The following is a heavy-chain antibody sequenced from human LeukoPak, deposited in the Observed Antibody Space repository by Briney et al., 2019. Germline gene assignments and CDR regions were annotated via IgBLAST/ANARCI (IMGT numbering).Heavy chain of an antibody. Sequence: PGGSLRLLCTASGHIFTSYRMHWARRSRGRGLVWVSHFNSDGSNTYYADSVKGRFTISRDNAKNTLYLQMNSLRAEGTAVYYCARTYAGNSHFYYWGQGTPVTVSS. CDR3: ARTYAGNSHFYY. CDR2: FNSDGSNT. V-gene: IGHV3-74*01. D-gene: IGHD4-23*01. J-gene: IGHJ4*02. CDR1: GHIFTSYR.